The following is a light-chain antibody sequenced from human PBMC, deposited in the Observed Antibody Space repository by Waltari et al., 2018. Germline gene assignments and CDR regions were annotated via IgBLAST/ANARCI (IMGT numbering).Light chain of an antibody. Sequence: DIQMTQSPSTLSASVGDRVTITCRASQSISRWLAWCQQKPGKAPKLLIYKASSLASDVPSRFSGSVFGTDFSLTISSLQPDDFATYYCQHYYSDSRAFGQGTKVEVK. CDR3: QHYYSDSRA. CDR1: QSISRW. CDR2: KAS. J-gene: IGKJ1*01. V-gene: IGKV1-5*03.